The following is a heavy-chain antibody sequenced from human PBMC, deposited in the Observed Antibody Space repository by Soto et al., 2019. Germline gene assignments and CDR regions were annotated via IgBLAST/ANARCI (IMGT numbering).Heavy chain of an antibody. D-gene: IGHD3-16*01. V-gene: IGHV2-5*01. CDR2: IYWNDDK. CDR3: AHSPWGAAPDY. J-gene: IGHJ4*02. CDR1: GFPLSARGVG. Sequence: QITLKESGPTLVKPTETLTLTCTVSGFPLSARGVGVGWIRQPPGKALEWLAIIYWNDDKRYSPSLKSRLTITKATSKNQVVLSMTNTDPVDTAKYYCAHSPWGAAPDYWGQGTLVTVSS.